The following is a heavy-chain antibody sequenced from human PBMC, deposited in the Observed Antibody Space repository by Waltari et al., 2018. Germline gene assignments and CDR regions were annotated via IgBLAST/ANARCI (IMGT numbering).Heavy chain of an antibody. CDR3: ARANYYYGSGSYYGSNWFDP. V-gene: IGHV4-59*11. Sequence: QVQLQESGPGLVKPSETLSLTCTVSGGSISSHYWSWIRQPPGKGLEWIGYIYYSGSTNYNPSLKSRVTISVDTSKNQFSLKLSSVTAADTAVYYCARANYYYGSGSYYGSNWFDPWGQGTLVTVSS. D-gene: IGHD3-10*01. CDR2: IYYSGST. CDR1: GGSISSHY. J-gene: IGHJ5*02.